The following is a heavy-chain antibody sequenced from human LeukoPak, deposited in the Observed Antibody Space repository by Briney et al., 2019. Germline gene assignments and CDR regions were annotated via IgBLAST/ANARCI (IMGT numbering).Heavy chain of an antibody. D-gene: IGHD3-22*01. CDR2: IYTSGST. J-gene: IGHJ4*02. CDR3: ATDYYDSSGYYRPFDY. CDR1: GGSISSGSYY. V-gene: IGHV4-61*02. Sequence: SQTLSLTCTVSGGSISSGSYYWSWIRQPAGKGLEWIGRIYTSGSTNYNPSLKSRVTISVDTSKNQFSLKLSSVTAADTAVYYCATDYYDSSGYYRPFDYWGQGTLVTVSS.